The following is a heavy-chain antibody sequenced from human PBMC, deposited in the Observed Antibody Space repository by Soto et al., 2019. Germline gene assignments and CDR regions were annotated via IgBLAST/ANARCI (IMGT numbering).Heavy chain of an antibody. CDR3: ARVADFGMVYAKGGNDY. V-gene: IGHV1-18*01. CDR2: ISAYNGNT. J-gene: IGHJ4*02. CDR1: GYTFTSYG. D-gene: IGHD2-8*01. Sequence: ASVKVSCKASGYTFTSYGISWVRQAPGQGLEWMGWISAYNGNTNYAQKLQGRVTMTTDTSTSTAYMELRSLRSDDTAVYYCARVADFGMVYAKGGNDYWGKGTLVPVSS.